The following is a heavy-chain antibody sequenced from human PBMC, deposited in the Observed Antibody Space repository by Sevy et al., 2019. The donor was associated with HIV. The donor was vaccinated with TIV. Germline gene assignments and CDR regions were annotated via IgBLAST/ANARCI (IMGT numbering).Heavy chain of an antibody. CDR2: ISYDGSNK. D-gene: IGHD3-10*01. J-gene: IGHJ4*02. V-gene: IGHV3-30-3*01. Sequence: GGSLRLSCAASGFTFSSYAMHWVRQAPGKGLEWVAVISYDGSNKYYADSVKGRFTISRDNAKNTLYLQMNGLRAEDTAVYYCARDACLLWFGEFTYWGQRTLVTVSS. CDR3: ARDACLLWFGEFTY. CDR1: GFTFSSYA.